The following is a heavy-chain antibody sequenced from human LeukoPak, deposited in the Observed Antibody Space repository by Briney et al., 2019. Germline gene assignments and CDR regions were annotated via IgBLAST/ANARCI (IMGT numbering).Heavy chain of an antibody. CDR3: ARRLSPDAFDI. CDR1: GGSISSYY. D-gene: IGHD2/OR15-2a*01. CDR2: IYYSGST. J-gene: IGHJ3*02. V-gene: IGHV4-59*08. Sequence: KSSETLSLTCTVSGGSISSYYWSWIRQPPGKGLEWIGYIYYSGSTNYNPSLKSRVTISVDTSKNQFPLKLSSVTAADTAVYYCARRLSPDAFDIWGQGTMVTVSS.